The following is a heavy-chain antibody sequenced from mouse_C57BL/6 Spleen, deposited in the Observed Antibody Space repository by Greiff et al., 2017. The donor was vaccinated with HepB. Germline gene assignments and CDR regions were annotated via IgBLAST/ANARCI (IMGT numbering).Heavy chain of an antibody. CDR3: ASQGYYPVEGYFDV. D-gene: IGHD1-1*01. J-gene: IGHJ1*03. CDR2: ISSGGSYT. Sequence: EVMLVESGGDLVKPGGSLKLSCAASGFTFSSYGMSWVRQTPDKRLEWVATISSGGSYTYYPDSVKGRFTISRDNAKNTLYLQMSSLKSEDTAMYYCASQGYYPVEGYFDVWGTGTTVTVSS. V-gene: IGHV5-6*02. CDR1: GFTFSSYG.